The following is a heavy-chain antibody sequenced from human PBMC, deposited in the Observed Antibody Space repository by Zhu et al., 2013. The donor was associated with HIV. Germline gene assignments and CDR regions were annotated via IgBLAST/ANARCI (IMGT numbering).Heavy chain of an antibody. J-gene: IGHJ4*02. CDR1: GFTLSTYG. V-gene: IGHV3-23*01. CDR2: ISGSGDT. D-gene: IGHD3-22*01. CDR3: AKGGYPRD. Sequence: EVQLLESGEAWYSLGGPVRLSCAASGFTLSTYGMNWVRQAPGKRLEWVSSISGSGDTYYAGSVKGRFTISRDSSDYTLYLHMNSLRAEDTAVYYCAKGGYPRDWGQGTLVTVSS.